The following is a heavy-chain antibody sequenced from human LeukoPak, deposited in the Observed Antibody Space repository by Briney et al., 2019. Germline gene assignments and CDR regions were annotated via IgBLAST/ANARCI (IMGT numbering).Heavy chain of an antibody. J-gene: IGHJ4*02. V-gene: IGHV3-48*03. CDR2: ISSSGETT. CDR1: GFSFSNFE. Sequence: SGRSLRLSCAASGFSFSNFEMNWVRRAPGKGLERVSYISSSGETTLYADSVQGRFTISRDNAKNSLYLQMNSLRVDDSALYYCATRRPPHRGPFESWGQGSLVTVSS. CDR3: ATRRPPHRGPFES. D-gene: IGHD3-16*01.